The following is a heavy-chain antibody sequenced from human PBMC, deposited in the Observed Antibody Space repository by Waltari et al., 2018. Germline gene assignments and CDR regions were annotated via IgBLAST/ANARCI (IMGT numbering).Heavy chain of an antibody. CDR2: IYTRGTT. Sequence: QVQLQESAPGLVKPSETLSLTCPVSGGSISSYFWTWIRQPAGKGLEWIGRIYTRGTTNYNPSLKGRVTMSVDTSKNQFSLKLTSVTAADTAVYYCARGPLMTTVTQYYFDYWGQGNLVTVSS. J-gene: IGHJ4*02. CDR3: ARGPLMTTVTQYYFDY. V-gene: IGHV4-4*07. D-gene: IGHD4-4*01. CDR1: GGSISSYF.